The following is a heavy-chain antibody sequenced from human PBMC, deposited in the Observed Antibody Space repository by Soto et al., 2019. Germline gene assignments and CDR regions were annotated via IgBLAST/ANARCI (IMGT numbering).Heavy chain of an antibody. CDR1: GFTFSNAW. CDR2: IKSKTDGGTT. CDR3: TTDPPLLLWFGSVGY. J-gene: IGHJ4*02. D-gene: IGHD3-10*01. Sequence: GGALRLSCAAFGFTFSNAWMSWVRQAPGKGLEWVGRIKSKTDGGTTDYAAPVKGTFTISRDDSKNTLYLQMNSLKTEDTAVYYCTTDPPLLLWFGSVGYWGQGTVVPVS. V-gene: IGHV3-15*01.